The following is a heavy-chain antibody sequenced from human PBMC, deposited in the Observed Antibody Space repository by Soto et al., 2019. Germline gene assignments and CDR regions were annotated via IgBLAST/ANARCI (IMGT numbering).Heavy chain of an antibody. CDR2: VYHSGSA. V-gene: IGHV4-38-2*01. D-gene: IGHD4-4*01. Sequence: SETLSLTCAVSGYSISSGYYWGWIRQPPGKGLEWIASVYHSGSAYYNPSLTSRVTISVDTSKNQFSPRLTSVTAADTAVYYCARVPGYSNYFFDYWGQGTLVTVSS. CDR1: GYSISSGYY. J-gene: IGHJ4*02. CDR3: ARVPGYSNYFFDY.